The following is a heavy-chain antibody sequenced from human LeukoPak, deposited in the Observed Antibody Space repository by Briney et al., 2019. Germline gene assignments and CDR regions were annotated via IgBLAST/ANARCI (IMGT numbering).Heavy chain of an antibody. V-gene: IGHV3-66*01. Sequence: GGSLRLSCAASGFTVSSNYMSWVRQAPGKGLEWVSVIYSGGSTYYADSVKGRFTISRDNSKNTLYLQMNSQRAEDTAVYYCAREADILTGYTAFDYWGQGTLVTVSS. CDR1: GFTVSSNY. CDR2: IYSGGST. CDR3: AREADILTGYTAFDY. D-gene: IGHD3-9*01. J-gene: IGHJ4*02.